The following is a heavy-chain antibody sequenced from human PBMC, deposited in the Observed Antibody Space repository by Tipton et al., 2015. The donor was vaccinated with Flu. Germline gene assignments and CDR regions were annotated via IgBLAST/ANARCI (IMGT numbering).Heavy chain of an antibody. CDR2: IYASGST. J-gene: IGHJ5*02. Sequence: TLSLTCTVSGGSISSSRDYWNWIRQPAGKGLEWIGRIYASGSTNSNPSLKSRVTISLDPSKNQFSLKLTSVTAADTAVYYCAKSLGPMNWFDPWGQRTLVTVSS. CDR3: AKSLGPMNWFDP. D-gene: IGHD7-27*01. CDR1: GGSISSSRDY. V-gene: IGHV4-61*02.